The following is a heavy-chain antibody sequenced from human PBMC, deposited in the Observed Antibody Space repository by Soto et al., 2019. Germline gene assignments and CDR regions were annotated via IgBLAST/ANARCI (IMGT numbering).Heavy chain of an antibody. V-gene: IGHV3-21*01. Sequence: LRLSCAASGFTFSSYSMNWVRQAPGKGLEWVSSISSSSSYIYYADSVKGRFTTSRDNAKNSLYLQMNSLRAEDTAVYYCASQERTTDYYYYYGMDVWGQGTTVTVSS. CDR2: ISSSSSYI. D-gene: IGHD1-1*01. J-gene: IGHJ6*02. CDR1: GFTFSSYS. CDR3: ASQERTTDYYYYYGMDV.